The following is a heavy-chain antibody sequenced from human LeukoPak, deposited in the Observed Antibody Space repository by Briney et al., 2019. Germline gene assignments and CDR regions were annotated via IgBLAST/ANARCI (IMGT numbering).Heavy chain of an antibody. CDR2: ISWNSGSM. Sequence: GGSLRLSCAASGFSFNDYAMHWVRQVPGKGLEWVSGISWNSGSMGYADSVKGRFTISRDNAKNSLYLQMNSLRGEDTALYYCARDSMRLRWYSFDYWGQGTLVTVSS. V-gene: IGHV3-9*01. D-gene: IGHD4-23*01. J-gene: IGHJ4*02. CDR1: GFSFNDYA. CDR3: ARDSMRLRWYSFDY.